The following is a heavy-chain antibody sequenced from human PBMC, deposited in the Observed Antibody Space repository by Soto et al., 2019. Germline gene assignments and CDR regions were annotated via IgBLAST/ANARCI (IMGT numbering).Heavy chain of an antibody. J-gene: IGHJ4*02. CDR1: GLSVITNEVG. Sequence: QITLKESGPTLVKPTQTLTLTCTVSGLSVITNEVGLGWIRQPPGRALEWLALIYWDDEKFYSPSLKSRLTITKDTSEKPVVLTMNNMDPVDTATFYCAPLASCLGNRCFYRGSYFAIWGQGILVTVSS. D-gene: IGHD2-21*01. V-gene: IGHV2-5*02. CDR2: IYWDDEK. CDR3: APLASCLGNRCFYRGSYFAI.